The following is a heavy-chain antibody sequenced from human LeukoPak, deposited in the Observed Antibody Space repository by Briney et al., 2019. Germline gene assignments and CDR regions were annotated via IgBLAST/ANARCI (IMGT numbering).Heavy chain of an antibody. D-gene: IGHD6-6*01. CDR3: ARQKYGEAARPIPFDY. CDR2: IYPGDSDT. V-gene: IGHV5-51*01. Sequence: GESLKISCKGSGYRFTSYWIGWVRQMPGKGLEWMGIIYPGDSDTRYSPSFQGQVAISADKSISTAYLQWSSLKASDTAMYYCARQKYGEAARPIPFDYWGQGTLVTVSS. CDR1: GYRFTSYW. J-gene: IGHJ4*02.